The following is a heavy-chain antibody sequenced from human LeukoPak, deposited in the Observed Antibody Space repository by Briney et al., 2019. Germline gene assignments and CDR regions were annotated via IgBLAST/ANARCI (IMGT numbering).Heavy chain of an antibody. D-gene: IGHD3-22*01. CDR2: IYYSGST. Sequence: SETLSLTCTVSGGSISSGDYYWSWIRQPPGKGLGWIGYIYYSGSTYYNPSLKSRVTISVDTSKNQFSLKLCSVTAADTAVYYCASENYYDGSFYYGVDVWGQGTTVTVSS. CDR1: GGSISSGDYY. V-gene: IGHV4-30-4*01. CDR3: ASENYYDGSFYYGVDV. J-gene: IGHJ6*02.